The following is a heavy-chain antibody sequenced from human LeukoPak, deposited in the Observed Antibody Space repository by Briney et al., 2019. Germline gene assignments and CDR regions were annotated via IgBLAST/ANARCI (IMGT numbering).Heavy chain of an antibody. J-gene: IGHJ4*02. CDR3: ARDRRHGDYDEY. CDR1: GGTFSSYA. V-gene: IGHV1-69*13. Sequence: ASVKVSCKASGGTFSSYAISWVRQAPGQGLEWMGGIIPIFGTANYAQKFQGRVTITADVSTSTAYMELSSLRSEDTAVYYCARDRRHGDYDEYWGQGTLVTVSS. D-gene: IGHD4-17*01. CDR2: IIPIFGTA.